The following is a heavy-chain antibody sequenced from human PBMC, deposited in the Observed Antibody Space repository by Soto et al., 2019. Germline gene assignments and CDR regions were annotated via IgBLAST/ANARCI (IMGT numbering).Heavy chain of an antibody. CDR1: GGSISSYY. V-gene: IGHV4-59*08. J-gene: IGHJ5*02. CDR2: IYYSGRT. D-gene: IGHD2-2*01. CDR3: ASSEYAINWFDP. Sequence: SETLSLTCTVSGGSISSYYWSWIRQPPGKGLEWIGYIYYSGRTNYNPSLKSRVTISVDTSKNQFSLKLSSVTAADTAVYYCASSEYAINWFDPWGQGTLVTVSS.